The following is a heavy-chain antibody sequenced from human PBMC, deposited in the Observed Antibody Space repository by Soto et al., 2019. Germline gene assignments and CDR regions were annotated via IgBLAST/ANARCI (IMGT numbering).Heavy chain of an antibody. CDR3: ARDRGILVPAAMFGWFDP. CDR1: GFTFSSFW. CDR2: IKQEGREK. V-gene: IGHV3-7*01. J-gene: IGHJ5*02. Sequence: GGSLRLSCAASGFTFSSFWMSWVRQAPGKGLEWVASIKQEGREKWYGDSVKGRFTISRDNARNSLYLQMNSLRDEDTAAYYCARDRGILVPAAMFGWFDPWGQGTLVTVSS. D-gene: IGHD2-2*01.